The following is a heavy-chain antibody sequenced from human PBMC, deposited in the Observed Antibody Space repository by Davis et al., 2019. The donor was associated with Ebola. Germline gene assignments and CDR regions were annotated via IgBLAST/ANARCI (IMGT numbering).Heavy chain of an antibody. J-gene: IGHJ6*03. Sequence: PSETLSLTCTVSGGSINSYYWSWIRQPAGKGLEWIGRIYTSGSTNYNPSLKSRVTMSVDTSKNQVSLKLSSVTAADTAVYYCARDGGDAESYAFGVPYYMDVWGKGTTVTVSS. D-gene: IGHD1-26*01. CDR2: IYTSGST. CDR3: ARDGGDAESYAFGVPYYMDV. CDR1: GGSINSYY. V-gene: IGHV4-4*07.